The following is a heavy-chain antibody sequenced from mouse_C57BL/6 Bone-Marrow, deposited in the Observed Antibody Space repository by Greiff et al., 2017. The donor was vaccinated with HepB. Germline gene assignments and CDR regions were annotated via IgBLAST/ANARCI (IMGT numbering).Heavy chain of an antibody. V-gene: IGHV1-54*01. J-gene: IGHJ2*01. CDR3: ARSPNYASGYVY. Sequence: VQLQQSGAELVRPGTSVKVSCKASGYAFTNYLIEWVKQRPGQGLEWIGVINPGSGGTNYNEKFKGKATLTADKSSSTAYMQLSSLTSEDSAVYICARSPNYASGYVYWGQGTTLTVSS. CDR2: INPGSGGT. CDR1: GYAFTNYL. D-gene: IGHD1-1*01.